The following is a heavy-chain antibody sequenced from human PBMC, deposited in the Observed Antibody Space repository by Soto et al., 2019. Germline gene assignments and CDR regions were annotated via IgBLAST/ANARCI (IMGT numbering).Heavy chain of an antibody. CDR2: IYSGGST. D-gene: IGHD6-6*01. J-gene: IGHJ4*02. V-gene: IGHV3-66*01. CDR1: GFTVSSNY. CDR3: AREFASSSSSTLAFDY. Sequence: GGSVRLSCAASGFTVSSNYMSWVRQAPGKGLEWVSVIYSGGSTYYADSVKGRFTISRDNSKNTLYLQMNSLRAEDTAVYYCAREFASSSSSTLAFDYWGQGTLVTVSS.